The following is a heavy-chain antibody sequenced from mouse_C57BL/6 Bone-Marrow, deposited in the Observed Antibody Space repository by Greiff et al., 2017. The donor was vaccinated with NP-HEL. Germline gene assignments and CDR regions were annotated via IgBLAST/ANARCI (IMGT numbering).Heavy chain of an antibody. CDR3: ARGGGSRYYAMDY. CDR1: GYTFTSYW. D-gene: IGHD1-1*01. J-gene: IGHJ4*01. Sequence: QVQLQQPGAELVKPGASVKLSCKASGYTFTSYWMHWVKQRPGRGLEWIGRIDPNSGGTKSNEKFKSKATLTVDKPSSTAYLQLSSLTSEDSSVDYCARGGGSRYYAMDYWGQGTSVTVSS. V-gene: IGHV1-72*01. CDR2: IDPNSGGT.